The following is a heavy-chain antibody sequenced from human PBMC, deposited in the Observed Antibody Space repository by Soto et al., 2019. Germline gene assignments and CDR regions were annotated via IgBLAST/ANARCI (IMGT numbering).Heavy chain of an antibody. CDR1: GDTFTKYA. V-gene: IGHV1-69*01. CDR3: ATYDDLTATTYYHYYAMDV. J-gene: IGHJ6*02. Sequence: QVQLVQSGAEVKKPGSSVKVSCKASGDTFTKYAISWVRQSPGQGLERMGGILPMLGTPNYAHKFQGRVTLTADESTSTAYMELSSLRSEDTGVDYCATYDDLTATTYYHYYAMDVWGQGTTVTVSS. CDR2: ILPMLGTP. D-gene: IGHD1-20*01.